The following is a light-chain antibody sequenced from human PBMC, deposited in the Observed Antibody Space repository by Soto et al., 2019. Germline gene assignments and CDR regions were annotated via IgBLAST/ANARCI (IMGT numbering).Light chain of an antibody. V-gene: IGKV3-20*01. CDR2: GVS. J-gene: IGKJ1*01. CDR3: QQDDSSPPT. CDR1: QTLSSSF. Sequence: LTQDPGTLSLSPGARSTXSCPASQTLSSSFLAWYQQKPGQAPRLLISGVSSRATGIPDRFSGSGSGTDFTLTISRLEPEDFAVYYCQQDDSSPPTFGQGTKVDIK.